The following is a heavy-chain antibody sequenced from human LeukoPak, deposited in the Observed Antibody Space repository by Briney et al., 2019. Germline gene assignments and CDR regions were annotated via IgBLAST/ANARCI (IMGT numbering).Heavy chain of an antibody. CDR3: ARRHYDILTGYMGFDY. V-gene: IGHV4-59*08. D-gene: IGHD3-9*01. J-gene: IGHJ4*02. CDR1: GGSISSYY. CDR2: IYYSGST. Sequence: SETLSLTCTVAGGSISSYYWSWIRQPPGKGLEWIGYIYYSGSTNYNPSLKSRVTISVDTSKNQFSLKLSSVTAADTAVYYCARRHYDILTGYMGFDYWGQGTLVTVSS.